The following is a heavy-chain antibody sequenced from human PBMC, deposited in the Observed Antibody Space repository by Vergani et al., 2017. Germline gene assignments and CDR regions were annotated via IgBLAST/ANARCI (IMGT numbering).Heavy chain of an antibody. V-gene: IGHV3-74*01. CDR2: INSDGDST. Sequence: VQLVESGGGLVQPGGSLRLSCTASGFTFSNYWMQWVRQAPGKGLMWVSRINSDGDSTSYADSVKGRFTISRDNAKNTLYLQMDSLRAEDTAEYYCARDGWELLDYFYYMDVWGKGTTVTVSS. D-gene: IGHD1-26*01. J-gene: IGHJ6*03. CDR3: ARDGWELLDYFYYMDV. CDR1: GFTFSNYW.